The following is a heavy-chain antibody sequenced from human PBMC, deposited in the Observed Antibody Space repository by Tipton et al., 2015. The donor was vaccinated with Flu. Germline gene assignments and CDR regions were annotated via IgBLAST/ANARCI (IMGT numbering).Heavy chain of an antibody. V-gene: IGHV3-53*04. J-gene: IGHJ6*02. CDR3: ATPSGWSLTWGMDV. Sequence: SLRLSCAASGFTVSSNYMSWVRQAPGKGLEWVSVIYSGGSTYHADSVKGRFTISRHNSKNTLYLQMNSLRAEDTAVYYCATPSGWSLTWGMDVWGQGTTVTVSS. D-gene: IGHD6-19*01. CDR2: IYSGGST. CDR1: GFTVSSNY.